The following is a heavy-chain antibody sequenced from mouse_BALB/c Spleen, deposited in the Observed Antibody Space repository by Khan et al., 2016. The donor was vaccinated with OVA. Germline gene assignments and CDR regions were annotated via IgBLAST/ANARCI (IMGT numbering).Heavy chain of an antibody. V-gene: IGHV1-7*01. J-gene: IGHJ2*01. Sequence: VQLQESGAELAKPGASVKMSCKASGYTFINYWILWVKQRPGQGLEWIGYINPSTGYTEYNPNFKDKATLTADNSSSTAYMQLSSLTSEESAVYYSARRGLRWNYDNWGQGTTLTVSS. D-gene: IGHD1-1*01. CDR3: ARRGLRWNYDN. CDR2: INPSTGYT. CDR1: GYTFINYW.